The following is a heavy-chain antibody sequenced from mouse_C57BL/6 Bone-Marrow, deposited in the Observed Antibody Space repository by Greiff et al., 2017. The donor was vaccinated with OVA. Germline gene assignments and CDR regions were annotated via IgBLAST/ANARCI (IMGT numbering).Heavy chain of an antibody. CDR1: GFTFSSYA. CDR3: ARVSYDYDPDY. J-gene: IGHJ2*01. D-gene: IGHD2-4*01. V-gene: IGHV5-4*01. Sequence: EVQLQESGGGLVKPGGSLKLSCAASGFTFSSYAMSWVRQTPEKRLEWVATISDGGSYTYYPDNVKGRFTISRDNAKNNLYLQMSHLKSEDTAMYYCARVSYDYDPDYWGQGTTLTVSS. CDR2: ISDGGSYT.